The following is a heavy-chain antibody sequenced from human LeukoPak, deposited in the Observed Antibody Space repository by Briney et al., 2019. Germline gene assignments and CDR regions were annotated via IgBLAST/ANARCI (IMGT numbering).Heavy chain of an antibody. J-gene: IGHJ4*02. Sequence: SETLSLTCAVYGGSFSGYYWSWIRQPPGKGLEWIGEINHSGSTNYNPSLKSRVTISVDTSKNQFSLKLSSVTAADTAVYYCARVAVAGTDIGDYWGQRTLVTVSS. D-gene: IGHD6-19*01. V-gene: IGHV4-34*01. CDR2: INHSGST. CDR3: ARVAVAGTDIGDY. CDR1: GGSFSGYY.